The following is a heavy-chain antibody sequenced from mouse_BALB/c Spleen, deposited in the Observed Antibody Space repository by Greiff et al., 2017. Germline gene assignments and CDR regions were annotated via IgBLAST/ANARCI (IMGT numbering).Heavy chain of an antibody. CDR2: IWAGGST. CDR1: GFSLTSYG. Sequence: QVQLKESGPGLVAPSQSLSITCTVSGFSLTSYGVHWVRQPPGKGLEWLGVIWAGGSTNYNSALMSRLSISKDNSKSQVFLKMNSLQTDDTAMYYCARDYYYGSSPYYYAMDYWGQGTSVTVSS. V-gene: IGHV2-9*02. J-gene: IGHJ4*01. D-gene: IGHD1-1*01. CDR3: ARDYYYGSSPYYYAMDY.